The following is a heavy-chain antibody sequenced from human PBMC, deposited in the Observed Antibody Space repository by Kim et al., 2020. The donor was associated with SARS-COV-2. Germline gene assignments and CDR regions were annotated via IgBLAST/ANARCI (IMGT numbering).Heavy chain of an antibody. CDR2: IYYSGST. V-gene: IGHV4-31*03. D-gene: IGHD3-10*01. J-gene: IGHJ4*02. Sequence: SETLSLTCTVSGGSISSGGYYWSWIRQHPGKGLEWIGYIYYSGSTYYNPSLKSRVTISVDTSKNQFSLKLSSVTAADTAVYYCARRGFGESDTFDYWGQGTLVTVSS. CDR3: ARRGFGESDTFDY. CDR1: GGSISSGGYY.